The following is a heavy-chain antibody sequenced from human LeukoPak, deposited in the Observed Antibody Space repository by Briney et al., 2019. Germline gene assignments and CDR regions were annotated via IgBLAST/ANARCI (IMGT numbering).Heavy chain of an antibody. D-gene: IGHD1-26*01. CDR1: GGSFSGYY. Sequence: SETLSLTCAVYGGSFSGYYWSWSRQPSGKGLKWIGEINHSGSTNYNPSLKSRVTISVDTSKNQFSLKLSSVTAADTAVYYCARQTRELLFVRRDWFDPWGQGTLVTVSS. J-gene: IGHJ5*02. V-gene: IGHV4-34*01. CDR3: ARQTRELLFVRRDWFDP. CDR2: INHSGST.